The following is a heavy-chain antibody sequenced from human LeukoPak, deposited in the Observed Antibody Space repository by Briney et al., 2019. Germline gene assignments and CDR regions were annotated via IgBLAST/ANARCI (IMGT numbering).Heavy chain of an antibody. CDR1: GGSISSYY. CDR3: ARGRGYSYYMDV. Sequence: SETLSLSCTVSGGSISSYYWSWIRQPPGQGLEWIGYIYYSGSTNYNPSLKSRVTISVDTSKNQFSLKLISVTAADTAVYYCARGRGYSYYMDVWGKGTPVTVSS. CDR2: IYYSGST. D-gene: IGHD3-10*01. V-gene: IGHV4-59*01. J-gene: IGHJ6*03.